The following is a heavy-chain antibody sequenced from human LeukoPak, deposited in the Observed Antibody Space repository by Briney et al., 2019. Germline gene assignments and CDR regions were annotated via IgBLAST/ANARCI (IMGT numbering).Heavy chain of an antibody. V-gene: IGHV3-74*01. CDR2: INSDGSWT. CDR3: AKALTRWAFDI. Sequence: GGSLRLSCAASGRYWMHWVRQAPGKGLVWVSHINSDGSWTSYADSVKGRFTISKDNAKNTVYLQMDSLRAEDTAIYYCAKALTRWAFDIWGQGTMVTVSS. J-gene: IGHJ3*02. CDR1: GRYW. D-gene: IGHD3-16*01.